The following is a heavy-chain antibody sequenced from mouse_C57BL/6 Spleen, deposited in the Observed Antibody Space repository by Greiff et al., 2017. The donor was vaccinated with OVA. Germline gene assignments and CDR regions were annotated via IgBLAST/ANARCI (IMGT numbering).Heavy chain of an antibody. Sequence: EVQGVESGGDLVKPGGSLKLSCAASGFTFSSYGMSWVRQTPDKRLEWVATISSGGSYTYYPDSVKGRFTISRDNAKNTLYLQMSSLKSEDTAMYYCARQGTSPYCDYWGQGTTLTVSS. CDR1: GFTFSSYG. V-gene: IGHV5-6*01. CDR3: ARQGTSPYCDY. J-gene: IGHJ2*01. CDR2: ISSGGSYT.